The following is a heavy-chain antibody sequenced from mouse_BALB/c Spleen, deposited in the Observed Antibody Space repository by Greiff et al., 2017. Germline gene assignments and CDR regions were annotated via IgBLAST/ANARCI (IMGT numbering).Heavy chain of an antibody. J-gene: IGHJ1*01. CDR2: INPSTGYT. CDR3: ARKASTDWYFDV. V-gene: IGHV1-7*01. D-gene: IGHD1-1*01. Sequence: QVQLQQSGAELAKPGASVKMSCKASGYTFTSYWMHWVKQRPGQGLEWIGYINPSTGYTEYNQKFKDKATLTADKSSSTAYMQLSSLTSEDSAVYYCARKASTDWYFDVWGAGTTVTVSS. CDR1: GYTFTSYW.